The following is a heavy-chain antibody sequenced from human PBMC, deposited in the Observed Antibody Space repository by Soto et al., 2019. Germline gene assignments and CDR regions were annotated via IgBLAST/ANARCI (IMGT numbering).Heavy chain of an antibody. Sequence: ASVNFSCKPSAYTFTDYGISWVRQAPRQGLERRGWISVYNRNTQYKQKYQDRATITTDKSTTTAYMEMRSLTSDETAVYYCARVEADFWSGYDHCGQGTLVTVSS. D-gene: IGHD3-3*01. CDR2: ISVYNRNT. V-gene: IGHV1-18*01. J-gene: IGHJ4*02. CDR1: AYTFTDYG. CDR3: ARVEADFWSGYDH.